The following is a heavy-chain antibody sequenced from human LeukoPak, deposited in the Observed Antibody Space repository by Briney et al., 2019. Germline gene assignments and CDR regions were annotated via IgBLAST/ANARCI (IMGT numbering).Heavy chain of an antibody. CDR2: IYTSGST. Sequence: SRTLSLTCTVSGGSISSGSYYWSWIRQPAGKGLEWIGRIYTSGSTNYNPSLKSRVTISVDTSKNQFSLKLSSVTAADTAVYYCAIQATPAEVYGMDVWGQGTTVTVSS. CDR1: GGSISSGSYY. CDR3: AIQATPAEVYGMDV. V-gene: IGHV4-61*02. J-gene: IGHJ6*02.